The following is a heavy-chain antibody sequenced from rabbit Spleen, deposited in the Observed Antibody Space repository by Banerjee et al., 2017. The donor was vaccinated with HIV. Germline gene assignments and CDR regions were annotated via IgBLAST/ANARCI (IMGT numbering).Heavy chain of an antibody. CDR2: IYTGSSGNT. J-gene: IGHJ3*01. V-gene: IGHV1S45*01. CDR1: GFTISSSYY. CDR3: ARQYKYGVVYDL. Sequence: QEQLVESGGGLVQPEGSLTLTCKASGFTISSSYYMCWVRQAPGKGLEWIACIYTGSSGNTYYATWAKGRVTISKTSSTTVTLQLNSLTAADTATYFCARQYKYGVVYDLWGQGTLVTVS. D-gene: IGHD2-1*01.